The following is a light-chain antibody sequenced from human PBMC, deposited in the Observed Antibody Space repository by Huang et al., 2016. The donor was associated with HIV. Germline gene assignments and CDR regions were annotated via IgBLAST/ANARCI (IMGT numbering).Light chain of an antibody. V-gene: IGKV4-1*01. CDR2: WAS. J-gene: IGKJ1*01. Sequence: DIMMTQSPDSVAVSLGERATINCESSQRVLYSSNNKNYLAWYQQKPGQPPKLLIYWASTRESGVPDRFSGSGSGTDFSLTISSLQAEDVAVYYCQQYYSTPWTFGQGTKVEIK. CDR3: QQYYSTPWT. CDR1: QRVLYSSNNKNY.